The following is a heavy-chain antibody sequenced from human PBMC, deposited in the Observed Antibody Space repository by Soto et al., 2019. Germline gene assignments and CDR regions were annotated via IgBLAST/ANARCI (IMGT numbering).Heavy chain of an antibody. CDR1: GGSISSSSYY. Sequence: SETLSLTCTVSGGSISSSSYYWGWIRQPPGKGLEWIGSIYYSGSTYYNPSLKSRVTISVDTSKNQFSLKLSSVTAVDTAVYYCASEGYYGSGSYNSEDSYYYYGMDVWGQGTTVTVSS. D-gene: IGHD3-10*01. J-gene: IGHJ6*02. V-gene: IGHV4-39*01. CDR2: IYYSGST. CDR3: ASEGYYGSGSYNSEDSYYYYGMDV.